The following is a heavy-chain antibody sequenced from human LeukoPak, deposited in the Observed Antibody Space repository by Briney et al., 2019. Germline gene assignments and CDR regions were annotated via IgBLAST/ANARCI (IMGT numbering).Heavy chain of an antibody. CDR1: VLTFSTKW. D-gene: IGHD3-22*01. Sequence: PGGSLRLSCAPSVLTFSTKWMSWVRQAPGKGREWVATINQDGSDQYYGDSVKARLTISRDNAKNSLDLQMNSLRAEDTAVYYCARDYSSGRDFWGQGTLVTVSS. J-gene: IGHJ4*02. V-gene: IGHV3-7*04. CDR3: ARDYSSGRDF. CDR2: INQDGSDQ.